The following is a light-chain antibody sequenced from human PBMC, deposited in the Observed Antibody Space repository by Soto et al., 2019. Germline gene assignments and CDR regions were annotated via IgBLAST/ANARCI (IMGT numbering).Light chain of an antibody. CDR3: MQALQTPRT. CDR2: LGS. CDR1: QSLLHSSGSIY. Sequence: DIVMTQSPLSLPVTPGEPASISCRSSQSLLHSSGSIYLDWYLQKPGQSPQLLIYLGSYRASGVPDRFSGSGSGTDFTLKISRVEAEDVGIYYCMQALQTPRTFGQGTKVEIK. V-gene: IGKV2-28*01. J-gene: IGKJ1*01.